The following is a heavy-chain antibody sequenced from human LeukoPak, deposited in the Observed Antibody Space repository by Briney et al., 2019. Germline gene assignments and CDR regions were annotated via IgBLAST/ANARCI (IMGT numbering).Heavy chain of an antibody. Sequence: SETLSLTCTVSGGSMSHHWSWIRQSPGKGLEWIGYISQTASTNYNPSLKSRVTLSIDTSKNQLSFQLTSVTAADTAVYFCAREKSPERKTWLQLGAFDVWGQGTVVTVSS. CDR1: GGSMSHH. V-gene: IGHV4-59*11. D-gene: IGHD5-24*01. J-gene: IGHJ3*01. CDR3: AREKSPERKTWLQLGAFDV. CDR2: ISQTAST.